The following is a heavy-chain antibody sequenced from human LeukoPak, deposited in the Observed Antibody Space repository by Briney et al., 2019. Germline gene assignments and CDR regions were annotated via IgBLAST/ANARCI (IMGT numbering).Heavy chain of an antibody. D-gene: IGHD6-25*01. J-gene: IGHJ5*02. V-gene: IGHV1-18*01. CDR1: GYTFTSYG. CDR2: ISAYNGNT. CDR3: ARFSIAANWFDP. Sequence: ASVKVSCKASGYTFTSYGISWVRQAPGQGLEWMGRISAYNGNTNYAQNLQGRVTMTTDTSTSIAYMELRSLGSDDTAVYYCARFSIAANWFDPWGQVTLVTVSS.